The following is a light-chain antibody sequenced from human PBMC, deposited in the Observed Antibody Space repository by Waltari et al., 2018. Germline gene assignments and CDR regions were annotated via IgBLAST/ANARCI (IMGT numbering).Light chain of an antibody. CDR1: SSDVGGYNY. V-gene: IGLV2-14*01. Sequence: QSALTQPASVSGSPGPSITISCPGTSSDVGGYNYVSWYQQHPGKAPKLMIYEVSNRPSGVSNRFSGSKSGNTASLTISGLQAEDEADYYCSSYTSSSTSPYVFGTGTKVTVL. CDR2: EVS. J-gene: IGLJ1*01. CDR3: SSYTSSSTSPYV.